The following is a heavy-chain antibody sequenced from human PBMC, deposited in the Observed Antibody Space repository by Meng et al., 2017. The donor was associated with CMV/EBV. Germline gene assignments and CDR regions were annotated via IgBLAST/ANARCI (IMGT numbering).Heavy chain of an antibody. CDR3: ARWGYCSSTSCTRGYFDY. CDR1: GGTFSSYA. Sequence: SVKVSCKASGGTFSSYAISWVRHAPGQGLEWMGGIIPIFGTANYAQKFQGRVTITTDESTSTAYMELSSLRSEDTAVYYCARWGYCSSTSCTRGYFDYWGQGTLVTVSS. D-gene: IGHD2-2*01. J-gene: IGHJ4*02. V-gene: IGHV1-69*05. CDR2: IIPIFGTA.